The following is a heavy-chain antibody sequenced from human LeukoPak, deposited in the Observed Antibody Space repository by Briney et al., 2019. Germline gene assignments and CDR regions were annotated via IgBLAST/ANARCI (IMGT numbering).Heavy chain of an antibody. CDR1: GYTFTSYG. CDR3: ARDQGLNWGYYYYYYMDV. J-gene: IGHJ6*03. CDR2: IIPIFGTA. D-gene: IGHD7-27*01. V-gene: IGHV1-69*13. Sequence: SVKVSCKASGYTFTSYGISWVRQAPGQGLEWMGGIIPIFGTANYAQKFQGRVTITADESTSTAYMELSSLRSEDTAVYYCARDQGLNWGYYYYYYMDVWGKGTTVTVSS.